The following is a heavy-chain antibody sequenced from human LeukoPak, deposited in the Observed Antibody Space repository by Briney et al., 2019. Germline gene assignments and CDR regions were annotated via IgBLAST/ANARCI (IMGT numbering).Heavy chain of an antibody. CDR2: ISSNGDNT. J-gene: IGHJ4*02. V-gene: IGHV3-64*01. D-gene: IGHD1-26*01. CDR3: ARAPREGFSGSYHDY. CDR1: GFTFSTYA. Sequence: GGSLRLSCAASGFTFSTYAMHWVRQAPGKGLEYVSAISSNGDNTYYANSVKGRFTISRDNSKNTLYLQMASLRGEDTAVYYCARAPREGFSGSYHDYWGQGTLVTVSS.